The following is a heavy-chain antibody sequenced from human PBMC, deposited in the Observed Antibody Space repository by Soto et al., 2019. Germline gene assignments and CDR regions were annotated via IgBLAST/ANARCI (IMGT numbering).Heavy chain of an antibody. J-gene: IGHJ5*02. Sequence: QVQLQESGPGLVKPSETLSLTCTVSGGSISSYYWSWIRQPPGKGLEWIGYVYYSGSTGYNPSLKSRVTISADTSKNQLSLKLSSETAVDTTVYYCARWCVDTAMVTERFHPWGQGTLVTVS. CDR2: VYYSGST. CDR1: GGSISSYY. V-gene: IGHV4-59*08. CDR3: ARWCVDTAMVTERFHP. D-gene: IGHD5-18*01.